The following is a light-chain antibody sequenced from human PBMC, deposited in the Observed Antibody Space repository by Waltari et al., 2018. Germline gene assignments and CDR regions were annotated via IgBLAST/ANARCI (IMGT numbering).Light chain of an antibody. J-gene: IGKJ1*01. CDR3: QQYYSTLWT. V-gene: IGKV1-NL1*01. CDR2: AAS. CDR1: QGITNS. Sequence: DIQMTQSPSSLSASVGDRVTITCRASQGITNSLAWYQQKPGKAPKILLSAASRLEGGVPSRFSGSESGTDYTLTISSLQPEDFATYYCQQYYSTLWTFGQGTKVEIK.